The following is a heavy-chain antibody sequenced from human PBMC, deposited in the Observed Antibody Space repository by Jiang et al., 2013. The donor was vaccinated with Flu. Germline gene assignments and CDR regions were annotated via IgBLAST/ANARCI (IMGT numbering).Heavy chain of an antibody. CDR1: GDSVSSNSAA. Sequence: QTLSLTCAISGDSVSSNSAAWNWIRQSPSRGLEWLGRTYYRSKWYNDYAVSVKSRITINPDTSKNQFSLQLNSVTPEDTAVYYCARDRVAVAQEILSSGWYEAFDYWGQGTLVTVSS. J-gene: IGHJ4*02. D-gene: IGHD6-19*01. V-gene: IGHV6-1*01. CDR3: ARDRVAVAQEILSSGWYEAFDY. CDR2: TYYRSKWYN.